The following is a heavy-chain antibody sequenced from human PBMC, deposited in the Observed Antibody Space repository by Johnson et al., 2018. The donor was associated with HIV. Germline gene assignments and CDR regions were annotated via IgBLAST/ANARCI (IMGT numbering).Heavy chain of an antibody. CDR2: IYSGGST. V-gene: IGHV3-53*01. Sequence: VQLVESGGGLIQPGGSLRLSCAVSGFSVSSNYMSWVRQAPGKGLEWVSVIYSGGSTYYADSGKGRFTISRDNAKNSLYLQMNSLRAEDTAVYYCASLLIFDIWGQGTMVTVSS. J-gene: IGHJ3*02. CDR1: GFSVSSNY. CDR3: ASLLIFDI.